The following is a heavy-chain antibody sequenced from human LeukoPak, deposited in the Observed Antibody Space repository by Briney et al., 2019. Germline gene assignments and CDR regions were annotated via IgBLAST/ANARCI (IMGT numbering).Heavy chain of an antibody. J-gene: IGHJ4*02. D-gene: IGHD3-10*01. Sequence: GGSLRLSCAASGFTFSSYRMNWVRQAPGKGLEWVSSISSSSSYIYYADSVKGRFTISRDNAKNSLYLQMNSLRAEDTAVYYCARDHELHHLDYWGQGTLVTVSS. V-gene: IGHV3-21*01. CDR2: ISSSSSYI. CDR3: ARDHELHHLDY. CDR1: GFTFSSYR.